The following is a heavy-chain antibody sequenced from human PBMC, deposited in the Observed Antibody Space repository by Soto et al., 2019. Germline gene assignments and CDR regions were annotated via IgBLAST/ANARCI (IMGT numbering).Heavy chain of an antibody. Sequence: GGSLRLSCAASGFTFSSYSMNWVRQAPGKGLEWVSSISSSSSYIYYADSVKGRFTISRDNAKNPLYLQMNSLRAEDTAVYYCASSGPITMVRGVIACFDPWGQGTLVTVSS. D-gene: IGHD3-10*01. CDR1: GFTFSSYS. CDR2: ISSSSSYI. J-gene: IGHJ5*02. CDR3: ASSGPITMVRGVIACFDP. V-gene: IGHV3-21*01.